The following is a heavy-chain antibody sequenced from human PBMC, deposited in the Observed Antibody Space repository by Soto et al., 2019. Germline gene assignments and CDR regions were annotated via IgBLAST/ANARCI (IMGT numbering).Heavy chain of an antibody. J-gene: IGHJ4*02. Sequence: PGGSLRLSCAASGFTFSSYAMSWVRQAPGKGLEWVSGISGSGGSTYYADSVKGRFTISRDNSKNTLYLQMNGLRAEDTAVYYCAKRLSRGENPYYFDYWGQGTLVTVSS. D-gene: IGHD2-21*01. CDR1: GFTFSSYA. V-gene: IGHV3-23*01. CDR2: ISGSGGST. CDR3: AKRLSRGENPYYFDY.